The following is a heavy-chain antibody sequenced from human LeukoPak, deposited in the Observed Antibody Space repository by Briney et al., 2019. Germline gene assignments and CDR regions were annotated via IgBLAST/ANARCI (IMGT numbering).Heavy chain of an antibody. V-gene: IGHV1-69*04. J-gene: IGHJ4*02. CDR3: ARDGDYRGYPGPQYDY. CDR2: IIPILGIA. CDR1: GYTFTSYG. D-gene: IGHD4-11*01. Sequence: GASVKVSCKASGYTFTSYGTSWVRQAPGQGLEWMGRIIPILGIADYAQMFQGRVTITADKSTSTAYMELSSLRSEDTAVYYCARDGDYRGYPGPQYDYWGQGTLVTVSS.